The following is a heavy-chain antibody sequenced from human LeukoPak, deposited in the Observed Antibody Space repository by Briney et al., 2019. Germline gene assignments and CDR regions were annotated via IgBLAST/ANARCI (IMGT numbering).Heavy chain of an antibody. J-gene: IGHJ3*01. Sequence: PSETLSLTCAVYGGSFSGYYWSWIRQPPGKGLEWIGEINHSGSTNYNPSLKSRVTISVDTSKNQFSLKLSSVTAADTAVYYCARAVGPFDFWGPGTIVIVSS. CDR1: GGSFSGYY. CDR2: INHSGST. CDR3: ARAVGPFDF. V-gene: IGHV4-34*01.